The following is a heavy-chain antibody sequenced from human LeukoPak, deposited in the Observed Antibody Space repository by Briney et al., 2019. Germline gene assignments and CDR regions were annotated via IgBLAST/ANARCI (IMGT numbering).Heavy chain of an antibody. CDR2: INWNGGST. Sequence: PGGSLRLSCAASGFTFDDYGMSWVRQAPGKGLEWVSGINWNGGSTGYADSVKGRFTISRDNAKNSLYLQMNSLRAEDTALYYCARDTYCGGDCYSATYYFDYWGQGTLVTVSS. CDR3: ARDTYCGGDCYSATYYFDY. CDR1: GFTFDDYG. V-gene: IGHV3-20*04. D-gene: IGHD2-21*01. J-gene: IGHJ4*02.